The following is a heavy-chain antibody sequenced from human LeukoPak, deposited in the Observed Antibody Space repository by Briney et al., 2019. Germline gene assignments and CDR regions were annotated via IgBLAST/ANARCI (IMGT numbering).Heavy chain of an antibody. CDR2: IYPGDSDT. Sequence: GESLKISCKGSGYSITSYWIAWVRQMPGKGLEWMGIIYPGDSDTRYSPSFQGQVTISADKSISTAYLQWGSLKASDSAMYYCARRFRSNGDFGPPDYWGQGTLVTVSS. CDR1: GYSITSYW. J-gene: IGHJ4*02. V-gene: IGHV5-51*01. D-gene: IGHD4-17*01. CDR3: ARRFRSNGDFGPPDY.